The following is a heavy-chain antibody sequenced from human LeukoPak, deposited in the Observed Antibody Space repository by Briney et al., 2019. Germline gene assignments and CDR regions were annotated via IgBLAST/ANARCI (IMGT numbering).Heavy chain of an antibody. CDR1: GYTFTSYG. CDR3: ARDSTHDSHPGYYFDY. V-gene: IGHV1-18*01. J-gene: IGHJ4*02. D-gene: IGHD2-15*01. Sequence: VASVKVSCKASGYTFTSYGISWVRQAPGQGLEWMGWISAYNGNTNYAQKLQGRVTMTTDTSTSTAYMELRSLRSDDTAVYYCARDSTHDSHPGYYFDYWGQGTLVTVSS. CDR2: ISAYNGNT.